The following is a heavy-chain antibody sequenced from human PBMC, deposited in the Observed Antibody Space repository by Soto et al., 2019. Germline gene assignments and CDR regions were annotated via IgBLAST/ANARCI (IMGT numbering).Heavy chain of an antibody. CDR3: ASEAVAGTNWFDP. V-gene: IGHV4-31*03. CDR2: IYYSGST. J-gene: IGHJ5*02. Sequence: SETLSLTCTVSGGSISSGGYYWSWIRQHPGKGLEWIGYIYYSGSTYYNPSLKSRVTISVDTSKNQFSLKLSSVTAADTAVYYCASEAVAGTNWFDPWGQGTLVTVS. CDR1: GGSISSGGYY. D-gene: IGHD6-19*01.